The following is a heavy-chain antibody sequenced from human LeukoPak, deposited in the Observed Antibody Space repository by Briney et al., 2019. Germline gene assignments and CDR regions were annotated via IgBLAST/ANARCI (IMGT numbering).Heavy chain of an antibody. J-gene: IGHJ4*02. D-gene: IGHD2-15*01. CDR1: GFTFSSYS. Sequence: PGGSLRLSCAASGFTFSSYSMNWVRQAPGKGLEWVSSISSSSSYIYYADSVKGRFTISRDNAKNSLYLQMNSLRAEDTAVYYCAKPNIVVVVAAFDYWGQGTLVTVSS. CDR2: ISSSSSYI. V-gene: IGHV3-21*01. CDR3: AKPNIVVVVAAFDY.